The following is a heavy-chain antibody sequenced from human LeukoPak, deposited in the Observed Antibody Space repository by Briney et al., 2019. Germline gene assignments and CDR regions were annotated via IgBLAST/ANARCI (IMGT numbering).Heavy chain of an antibody. Sequence: ASVKVSCKASGYTFTGYYMHWVRQAPGQGLEWMGWINPNRGGTNYAQKFQGWVTMSRDTAISTAYMELSRLRSDDTAVYYCARGASYYYGMDVWGQGTTVTVSS. J-gene: IGHJ6*02. CDR2: INPNRGGT. V-gene: IGHV1-2*04. CDR1: GYTFTGYY. CDR3: ARGASYYYGMDV.